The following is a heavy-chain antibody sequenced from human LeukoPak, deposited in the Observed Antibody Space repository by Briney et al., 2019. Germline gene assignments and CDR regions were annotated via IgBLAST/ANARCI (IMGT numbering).Heavy chain of an antibody. V-gene: IGHV3-23*01. J-gene: IGHJ4*02. CDR1: GFTFSNYA. CDR3: ARDRRRLDY. CDR2: ISGNAANT. Sequence: GGSLRLSCAGSGFTFSNYAMTWVRQAPGKGLEWVSTISGNAANTYYADSVKGRFTISRDNSKKMLYLQMDGLRAGDTAVYFCARDRRRLDYWGQGTLVTVSS.